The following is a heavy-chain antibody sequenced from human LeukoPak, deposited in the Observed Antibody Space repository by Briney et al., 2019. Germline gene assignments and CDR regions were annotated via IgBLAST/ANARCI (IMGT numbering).Heavy chain of an antibody. CDR3: TKDREVCCGYDSFFDY. CDR2: IEYDGGNE. Sequence: PGRSLRLSCATSGFTFSNYAMQWVRQVPGKGLESVAFIEYDGGNEDYADSVKGRFTISRDNSRNTLFLQMNSLRTEDTAVYYCTKDREVCCGYDSFFDYWGQGTLVTVSS. CDR1: GFTFSNYA. V-gene: IGHV3-30*04. J-gene: IGHJ4*02. D-gene: IGHD5-12*01.